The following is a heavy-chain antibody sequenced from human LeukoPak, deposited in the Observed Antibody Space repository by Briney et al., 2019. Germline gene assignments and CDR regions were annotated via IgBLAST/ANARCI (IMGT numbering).Heavy chain of an antibody. CDR2: INPSGGST. CDR3: ASGISGMGFDY. D-gene: IGHD2-15*01. CDR1: GYTFTSYY. V-gene: IGHV1-46*01. Sequence: ASVKVSCKASGYTFTSYYMHWVRQAPGQGLEWMGIINPSGGSTSYAQKFQGRVTMTRDTSTSTVYMELSSLRSDDTAVYYCASGISGMGFDYWGQGTLVTVSS. J-gene: IGHJ4*02.